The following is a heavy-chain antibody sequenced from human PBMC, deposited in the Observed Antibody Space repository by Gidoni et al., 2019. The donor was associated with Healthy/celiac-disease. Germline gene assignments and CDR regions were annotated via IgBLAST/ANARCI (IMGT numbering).Heavy chain of an antibody. CDR1: GFTFSSYG. CDR3: ARDGYYYGSGSYQDFDY. J-gene: IGHJ4*02. Sequence: QVQLVASGGGVVQPGRYLRLSCAASGFTFSSYGMHWVRQAPGKGLEWVAVIWYDGSNKYYADSVKGRFTISRDNSKNTLYLQMNSLRAEDTAVYYCARDGYYYGSGSYQDFDYWGQGTLVTVSS. CDR2: IWYDGSNK. V-gene: IGHV3-33*01. D-gene: IGHD3-10*01.